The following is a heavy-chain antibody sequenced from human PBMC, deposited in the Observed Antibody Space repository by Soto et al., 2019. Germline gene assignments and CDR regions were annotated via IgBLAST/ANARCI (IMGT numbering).Heavy chain of an antibody. V-gene: IGHV3-23*01. CDR2: ITSGSST. D-gene: IGHD6-13*01. J-gene: IGHJ4*02. CDR1: GFTFATYA. CDR3: AKGLRPGIAPALKFYFDY. Sequence: QPGGSLRLSCAASGFTFATYAMSWVRQAPGKGLEWVSTITSGSSTFYADSVKGRFTISRDNSRNTLYLQMNSLRAEDTAVYFCAKGLRPGIAPALKFYFDYWGLGSLVTVSS.